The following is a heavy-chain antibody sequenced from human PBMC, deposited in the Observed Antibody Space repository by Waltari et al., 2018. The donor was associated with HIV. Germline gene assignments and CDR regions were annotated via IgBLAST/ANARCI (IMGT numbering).Heavy chain of an antibody. CDR1: GFTLLGYD. D-gene: IGHD2-8*01. CDR3: AKMGGVFYRFDA. CDR2: INSGGSSK. V-gene: IGHV3-11*04. Sequence: QIHLVESGGGLVKPGGALRLACAASGFTLLGYDMSWIRQAPGKQPEWVSYINSGGSSKYFADFVNGRFTISRDNSENSLYLQMNNLRAEDTAVYYCAKMGGVFYRFDAWGQGTLVTVSS. J-gene: IGHJ5*02.